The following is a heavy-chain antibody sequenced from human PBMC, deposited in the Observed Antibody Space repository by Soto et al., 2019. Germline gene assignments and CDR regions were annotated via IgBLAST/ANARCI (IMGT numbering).Heavy chain of an antibody. CDR2: IIPIFGTA. CDR1: GGTFSSYA. J-gene: IGHJ2*01. D-gene: IGHD2-15*01. Sequence: QVQLVQSGAEVKKLGSSVKVSCKASGGTFSSYAISWVRQAPGQGLEWMGGIIPIFGTANYAQKFQGRVTITADESTSTAYMELSSLRSEDTAVYYCARVVTVVKSFHYWYFDLWGRGTLVTVSS. CDR3: ARVVTVVKSFHYWYFDL. V-gene: IGHV1-69*12.